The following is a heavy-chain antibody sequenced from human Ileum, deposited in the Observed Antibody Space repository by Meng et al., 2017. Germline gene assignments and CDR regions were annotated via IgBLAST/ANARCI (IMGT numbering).Heavy chain of an antibody. V-gene: IGHV3-7*01. CDR3: AQTVPRTATAFDV. D-gene: IGHD1-1*01. CDR1: GFSFSNYW. J-gene: IGHJ3*01. CDR2: INQDGREI. Sequence: GESLKISCEASGFSFSNYWMDWVRQAPGKGQEWVANINQDGREIYYVDSVKGRFTISRDNAKNSLYLQMTGLRADDTALYYCAQTVPRTATAFDVWGQGTMVTVSS.